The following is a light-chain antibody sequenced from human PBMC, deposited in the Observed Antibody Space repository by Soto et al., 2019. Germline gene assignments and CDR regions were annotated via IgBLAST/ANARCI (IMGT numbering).Light chain of an antibody. J-gene: IGKJ2*01. Sequence: DIRVTQSPPTLSASVGDRVTITCRASQTITTWMAWYQQKPGKAPKLLVYDASTLQSGVATRFSGSGSGTEFTLIISGLQPEDSATYYCQQYTNTNNPWMFGQGTKLEIK. V-gene: IGKV1-5*01. CDR1: QTITTW. CDR3: QQYTNTNNPWM. CDR2: DAS.